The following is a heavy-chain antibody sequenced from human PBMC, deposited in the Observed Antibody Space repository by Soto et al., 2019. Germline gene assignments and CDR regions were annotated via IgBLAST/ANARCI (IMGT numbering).Heavy chain of an antibody. J-gene: IGHJ4*02. CDR1: GFTFSSYS. CDR3: AREIYDSSGYYTPFDY. V-gene: IGHV3-48*01. Sequence: GGSLRLSCAASGFTFSSYSMNWVRQAPGKGLEWVSYISSSSSTIYYADSVKGRFTISRDNAKNSLYLQMNSLRAEDTAVYYCAREIYDSSGYYTPFDYWGQGTLVTVSS. CDR2: ISSSSSTI. D-gene: IGHD3-22*01.